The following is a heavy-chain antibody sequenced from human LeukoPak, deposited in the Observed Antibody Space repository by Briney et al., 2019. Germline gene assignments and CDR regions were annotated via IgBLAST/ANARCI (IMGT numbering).Heavy chain of an antibody. CDR1: GFSFSSYA. D-gene: IGHD2-2*01. J-gene: IGHJ4*02. V-gene: IGHV3-23*01. CDR3: AKGLTWDSTSCSD. Sequence: PGGSLRLSCAVSGFSFSSYAMSWVRQAPGKGLEWVSAIVGSGGNMYYADSVKGRFTISRDNFKSTLYLQMNSLRAEDTAFYYCAKGLTWDSTSCSDWGQGTLVTVSS. CDR2: IVGSGGNM.